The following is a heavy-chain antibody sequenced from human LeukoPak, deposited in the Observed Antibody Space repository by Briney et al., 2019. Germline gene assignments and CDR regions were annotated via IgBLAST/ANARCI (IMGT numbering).Heavy chain of an antibody. CDR1: GFTFDDYA. CDR2: ISWDSGSI. J-gene: IGHJ4*02. Sequence: PGRSLRLSCAASGFTFDDYAMHWVRQAPGEGLEWVSGISWDSGSIGYADSVKGRFTISRDNAKNSLYLQMNSLRAEGTALYYCAKDIGSSGWSSFDYWGQGTLVTVSS. D-gene: IGHD6-19*01. V-gene: IGHV3-9*01. CDR3: AKDIGSSGWSSFDY.